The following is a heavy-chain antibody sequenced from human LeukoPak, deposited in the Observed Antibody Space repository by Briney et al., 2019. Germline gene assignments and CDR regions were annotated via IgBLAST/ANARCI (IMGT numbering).Heavy chain of an antibody. Sequence: GGSLRLSCAASGFTFSSYWLSWVRQAPGKGLEWVANMKEDGSENNYVDSVKGRFTISRDNAQDSVYLQMNSLRAEDTAVYYCARDRGYSNFDYWGQGTLVTVSS. CDR2: MKEDGSEN. J-gene: IGHJ4*02. CDR1: GFTFSSYW. V-gene: IGHV3-7*01. CDR3: ARDRGYSNFDY. D-gene: IGHD4-11*01.